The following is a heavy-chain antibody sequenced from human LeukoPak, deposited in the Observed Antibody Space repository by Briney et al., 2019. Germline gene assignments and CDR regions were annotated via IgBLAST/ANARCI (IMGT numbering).Heavy chain of an antibody. CDR2: IMPIFGTA. Sequence: GASVKVSCKVSGYTFTSYMMNWVRQAPGQGLEWMGGIMPIFGTANNAQKFQGRVTITTDESTSTVYMELSSLRSEDTAVYYCARDRSNSSPDCFDIWGQGTLVIVSS. CDR1: GYTFTSYM. J-gene: IGHJ3*02. CDR3: ARDRSNSSPDCFDI. D-gene: IGHD6-6*01. V-gene: IGHV1-69*05.